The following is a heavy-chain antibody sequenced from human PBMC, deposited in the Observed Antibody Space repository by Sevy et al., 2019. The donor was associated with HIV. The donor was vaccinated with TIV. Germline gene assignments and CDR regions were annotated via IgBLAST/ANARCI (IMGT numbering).Heavy chain of an antibody. V-gene: IGHV3-7*01. D-gene: IGHD6-19*01. J-gene: IGHJ4*02. CDR3: ARSYAAYSSADY. CDR2: IKQDGSET. CDR1: GFTFSSYW. Sequence: GGSLRLSCAASGFTFSSYWMSWVRQAPGKGLEWVANIKQDGSETYYVDSVRGQFTISRDNAENSLYLLMNSLRAEDTAVYYCARSYAAYSSADYWGQGTLVTVSS.